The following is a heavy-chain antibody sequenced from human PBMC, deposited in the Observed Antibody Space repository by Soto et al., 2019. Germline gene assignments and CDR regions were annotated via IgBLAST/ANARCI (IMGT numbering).Heavy chain of an antibody. CDR1: GAPITINY. D-gene: IGHD2-15*01. CDR2: IYYSGST. Sequence: LSLTCTVSGAPITINYWSWIRQAPGKGLEWIGYIYYSGSTTYNPSLKSRVTMSADTSKDQFSLKLNSVTAADTAVYYCARDAGATYDHWGPAILVTVSS. J-gene: IGHJ4*01. V-gene: IGHV4-59*01. CDR3: ARDAGATYDH.